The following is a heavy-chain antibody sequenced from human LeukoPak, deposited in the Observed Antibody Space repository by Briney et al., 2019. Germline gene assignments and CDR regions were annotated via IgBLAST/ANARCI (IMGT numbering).Heavy chain of an antibody. V-gene: IGHV4-39*07. CDR1: GGPISSSSYY. J-gene: IGHJ5*02. Sequence: SETLSLTCTVSGGPISSSSYYWGWIRQPPGKGLEWIGSTYYSGSTYYNPSLKSRVTISVDTSKNQFSLKLSSVTAADTAVYYCARARQVVVVAAHLYWFDPWGQGTLVTVSS. CDR2: TYYSGST. D-gene: IGHD2-15*01. CDR3: ARARQVVVVAAHLYWFDP.